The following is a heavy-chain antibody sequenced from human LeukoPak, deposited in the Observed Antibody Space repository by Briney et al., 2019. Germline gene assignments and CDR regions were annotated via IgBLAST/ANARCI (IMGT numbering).Heavy chain of an antibody. J-gene: IGHJ4*02. CDR1: GFTFSSYG. D-gene: IGHD1-7*01. CDR2: IRYDGSNK. Sequence: GGSLRLSCAASGFTFSSYGMHWVRQAPGKGLEWVAFIRYDGSNKYYADSVKGRFTISRDNSKNTLYLQINSLRAEDTAVYFCAKESTGSTSLDYWGQGTLVTVSS. CDR3: AKESTGSTSLDY. V-gene: IGHV3-30*02.